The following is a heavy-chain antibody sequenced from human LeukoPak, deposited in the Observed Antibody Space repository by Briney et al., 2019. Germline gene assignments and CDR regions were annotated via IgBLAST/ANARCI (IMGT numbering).Heavy chain of an antibody. D-gene: IGHD3-10*01. Sequence: GGSLRLSCAASGFTFSSDAMSWVRQAPGKGLEWFSAISGSGGSTYYADSVKGRSTISRDNSKNTLYLQMNSLRAEDTAVYYCAKDRDEVLDYWGQGTLVTVSS. CDR3: AKDRDEVLDY. J-gene: IGHJ4*02. CDR2: ISGSGGST. V-gene: IGHV3-23*01. CDR1: GFTFSSDA.